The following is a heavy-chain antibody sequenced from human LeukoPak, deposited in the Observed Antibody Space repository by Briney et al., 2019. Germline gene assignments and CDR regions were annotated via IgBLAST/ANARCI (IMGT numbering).Heavy chain of an antibody. Sequence: GGSLRLSCAASGFTFSRSAMTWVRQGPGTGLEFVASIIYSGGATYYADSVKGRFTISSDNSKNTLYLQMNSLRAEDTALYYCAKDGLYYDGSEHVYYFDSWGQGTLVTVSS. CDR2: IIYSGGAT. D-gene: IGHD3-22*01. CDR3: AKDGLYYDGSEHVYYFDS. J-gene: IGHJ4*02. V-gene: IGHV3-23*01. CDR1: GFTFSRSA.